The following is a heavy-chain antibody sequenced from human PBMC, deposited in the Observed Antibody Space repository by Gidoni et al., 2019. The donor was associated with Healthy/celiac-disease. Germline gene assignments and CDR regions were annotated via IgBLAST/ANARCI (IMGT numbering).Heavy chain of an antibody. Sequence: EVQLVESGGGLVKPGESMRLSCAASGFTFSSYSMNWVRQAPGKGLELVLSISSSSIYIYYADSVKGRFTISRDNAKNSLYLQMNSLRAEDTAVYYCARDPPPGVTTDYWGQGTLVTVSS. CDR2: ISSSSIYI. CDR1: GFTFSSYS. V-gene: IGHV3-21*01. CDR3: ARDPPPGVTTDY. J-gene: IGHJ4*02. D-gene: IGHD4-17*01.